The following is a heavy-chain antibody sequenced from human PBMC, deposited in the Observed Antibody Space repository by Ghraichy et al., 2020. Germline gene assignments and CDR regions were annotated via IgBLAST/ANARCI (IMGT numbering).Heavy chain of an antibody. V-gene: IGHV3-7*01. D-gene: IGHD6-19*01. CDR2: IKEDGSDK. CDR1: GFTFGNYW. J-gene: IGHJ4*02. CDR3: VRDLAGRGGY. Sequence: GESLNISCAASGFTFGNYWMSWVRQAPGKGLEWVANIKEDGSDKYYVDSVKGRFTISRDNAKNTLYLHMNSLRVEDTAMYFCVRDLAGRGGYWGQGTLVTVSS.